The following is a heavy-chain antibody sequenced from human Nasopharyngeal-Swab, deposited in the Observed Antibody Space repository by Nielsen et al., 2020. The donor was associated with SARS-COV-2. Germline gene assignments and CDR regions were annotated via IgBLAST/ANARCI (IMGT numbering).Heavy chain of an antibody. J-gene: IGHJ3*02. D-gene: IGHD2-8*01. Sequence: WFLHSPGLWLVWFGLFNPIGVSTSYAQKFQGRVTMTRDTSTSTVYMELSSLRSEDTAVYYCARGRDCTNGVCYAGGTDAFDIWGQGTMVTVSS. CDR2: FNPIGVST. CDR3: ARGRDCTNGVCYAGGTDAFDI. V-gene: IGHV1-46*01.